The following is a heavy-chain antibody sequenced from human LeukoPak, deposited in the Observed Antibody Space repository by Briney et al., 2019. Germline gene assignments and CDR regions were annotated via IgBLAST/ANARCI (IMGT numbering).Heavy chain of an antibody. Sequence: GESLKISCKGSGYSFTSYWIGWVRQMPGKGLEWMGIIYPGDSDTRYSPSFQGQVTISADKSISTAYLQWSSLKASDTAMYHCARLAGPYDSSGYYLDYWGQGTLVTASS. CDR2: IYPGDSDT. CDR3: ARLAGPYDSSGYYLDY. J-gene: IGHJ4*02. D-gene: IGHD3-22*01. V-gene: IGHV5-51*01. CDR1: GYSFTSYW.